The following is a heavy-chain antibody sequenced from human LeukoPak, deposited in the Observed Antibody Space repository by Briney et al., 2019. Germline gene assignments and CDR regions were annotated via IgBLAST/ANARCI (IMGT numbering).Heavy chain of an antibody. J-gene: IGHJ4*02. D-gene: IGHD2-2*01. CDR3: AKAIPPAENY. CDR1: GFTFGDYA. CDR2: ISWNSGSI. Sequence: AGGSLRLSCAASGFTFGDYAIHWVRQAPGKGLEWVSVISWNSGSIGYADSVKGRFTISRDNAKNSLYLQMNSLRVEDTALYYVAKAIPPAENYWAQETLVTVSS. V-gene: IGHV3-9*01.